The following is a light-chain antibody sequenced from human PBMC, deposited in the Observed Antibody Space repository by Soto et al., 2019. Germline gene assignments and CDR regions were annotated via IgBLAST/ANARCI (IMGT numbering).Light chain of an antibody. J-gene: IGKJ4*01. CDR1: QSVRSSY. CDR3: QQYGSSPT. CDR2: GAS. V-gene: IGKV3-20*01. Sequence: EIVLTQSPGTLSLSPGERATLSCRASQSVRSSYLAWYQQKPGQATRLLIYGASSRATGIPDRFSGSGSGTDFTLTISRLEPEDFAVYYCQQYGSSPTFGGGTKVEIK.